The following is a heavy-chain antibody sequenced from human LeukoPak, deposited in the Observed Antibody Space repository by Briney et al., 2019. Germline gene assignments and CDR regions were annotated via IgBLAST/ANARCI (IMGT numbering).Heavy chain of an antibody. Sequence: PGGSLRLSCAASGFTFSTSAMNWVRQAPGKGLEWVSVIGGSGDTTYYADSVRGRFTISRDNFKNTLYLQMNSLTAEDTVIYYCAKGKSLPHYYYYGMDVWGQGTTVTASS. CDR3: AKGKSLPHYYYYGMDV. J-gene: IGHJ6*02. V-gene: IGHV3-23*01. CDR2: IGGSGDTT. CDR1: GFTFSTSA.